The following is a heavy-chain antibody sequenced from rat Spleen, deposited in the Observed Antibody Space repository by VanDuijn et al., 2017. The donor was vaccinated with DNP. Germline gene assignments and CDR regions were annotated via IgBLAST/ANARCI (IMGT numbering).Heavy chain of an antibody. CDR3: TRDVDA. V-gene: IGHV5-20*01. CDR1: GFTFSDYY. Sequence: EVQLVESGGGLVQPGRSLKLSCAVSGFTFSDYYMAWVRQAPTKGLEWVATISFDGSSTYYRDSVKGRFTISRDNAKSTLYLQMDSLRSDDTATYYCTRDVDAWGQGASVTVSS. CDR2: ISFDGSST. J-gene: IGHJ4*01.